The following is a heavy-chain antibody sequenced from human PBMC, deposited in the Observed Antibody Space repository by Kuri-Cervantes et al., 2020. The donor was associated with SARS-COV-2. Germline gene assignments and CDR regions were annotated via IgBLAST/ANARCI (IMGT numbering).Heavy chain of an antibody. J-gene: IGHJ4*02. Sequence: GESLKISCAASGFTFSSYAMHWVRQAPGKGLEWVSSISGSGDSTYYGDSVKGRFTISRDDSKNTLYLQMNSLRAEDTAVYYCARVEFWNGYFDYWGQGTLVTVSS. V-gene: IGHV3-23*01. CDR1: GFTFSSYA. D-gene: IGHD3-3*01. CDR3: ARVEFWNGYFDY. CDR2: ISGSGDST.